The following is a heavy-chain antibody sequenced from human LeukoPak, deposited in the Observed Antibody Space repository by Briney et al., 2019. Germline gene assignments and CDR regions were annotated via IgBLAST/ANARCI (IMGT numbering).Heavy chain of an antibody. CDR3: ARGYHGSGSYGSDY. J-gene: IGHJ4*02. CDR1: GYTFTGYY. Sequence: GASVKVSCKASGYTFTGYYMHWVRQAPGQGLEWMGWINPNSGGTNYAQKFQGRVTMTRDTSISTAYMELSRLRSDDTAVYYCARGYHGSGSYGSDYWGQGTLVTVSS. D-gene: IGHD3-10*01. CDR2: INPNSGGT. V-gene: IGHV1-2*02.